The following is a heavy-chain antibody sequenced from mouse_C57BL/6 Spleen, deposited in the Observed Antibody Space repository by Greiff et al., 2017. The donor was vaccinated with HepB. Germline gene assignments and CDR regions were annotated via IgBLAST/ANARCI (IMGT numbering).Heavy chain of an antibody. V-gene: IGHV7-4*01. D-gene: IGHD1-1*01. CDR1: GFTFNDYQ. Sequence: EVKLVESGGGLVQPGASLRLSCAASGFTFNDYQMSWVRQAPGKAPEWLALIRNKANGYTTEYTASVKGRFTISRDNPQNILYLQMNTLRAEDSATYYCVKAVSSGSSYTWFAYWGQGTLVTVSA. CDR2: IRNKANGYTT. CDR3: VKAVSSGSSYTWFAY. J-gene: IGHJ3*01.